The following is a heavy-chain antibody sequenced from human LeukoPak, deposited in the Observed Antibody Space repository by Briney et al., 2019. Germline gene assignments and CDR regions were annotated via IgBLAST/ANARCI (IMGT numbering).Heavy chain of an antibody. V-gene: IGHV3-48*01. CDR3: AKARVGATRDFDY. CDR1: GFTFSSYS. CDR2: ISSSSSTI. D-gene: IGHD1-26*01. J-gene: IGHJ4*02. Sequence: GGSLRLSCAASGFTFSSYSMNWVRQAPGKGLEWVSYISSSSSTIYYADSVKGRFTISRDNTKNSLYLQMNSLRAEDTAVYYCAKARVGATRDFDYWGQGTLVTVSS.